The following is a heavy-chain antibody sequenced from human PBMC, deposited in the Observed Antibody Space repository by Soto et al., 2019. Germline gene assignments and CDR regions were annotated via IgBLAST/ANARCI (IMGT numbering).Heavy chain of an antibody. CDR1: GFTFSSYS. J-gene: IGHJ5*02. Sequence: GGSLRLSCAASGFTFSSYSMNWVRQAPGKGLEWVSSISSRSSYIYYADSVKGRFTISRDNAKNSLYLQMNSLRAEDTAVYYCARATTVTTLWFDPWGQGTLVTVSS. CDR3: ARATTVTTLWFDP. D-gene: IGHD4-4*01. V-gene: IGHV3-21*01. CDR2: ISSRSSYI.